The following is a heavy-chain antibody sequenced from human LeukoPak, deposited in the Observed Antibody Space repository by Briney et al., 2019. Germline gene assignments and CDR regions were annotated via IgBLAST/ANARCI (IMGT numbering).Heavy chain of an antibody. Sequence: GGSLRLSCVASGFTFNRYAMSWVRHVPGKRLEWVSTFSGPMETTYYAPSVRGRFTMSRDNSKNTLSLQMNSLRTEDTAIYYCAREAYNPFWRTTLGIDSWGQGTLVTVSS. D-gene: IGHD3-3*01. V-gene: IGHV3-23*01. CDR2: FSGPMETT. CDR1: GFTFNRYA. CDR3: AREAYNPFWRTTLGIDS. J-gene: IGHJ5*01.